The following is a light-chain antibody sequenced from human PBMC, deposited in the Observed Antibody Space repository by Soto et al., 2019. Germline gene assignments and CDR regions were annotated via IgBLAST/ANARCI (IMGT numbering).Light chain of an antibody. J-gene: IGLJ2*01. CDR3: SSYTSSSTLV. CDR1: SRDVGSYNY. Sequence: QSALTQPASVSGSPGQSITISCTGTSRDVGSYNYVSWYQHHPGKAPKLMIYEVRHRPSGVSNRFSGSKSGNTASLTISGLQAEDEADYHCSSYTSSSTLVFGGGTKLTVL. CDR2: EVR. V-gene: IGLV2-14*01.